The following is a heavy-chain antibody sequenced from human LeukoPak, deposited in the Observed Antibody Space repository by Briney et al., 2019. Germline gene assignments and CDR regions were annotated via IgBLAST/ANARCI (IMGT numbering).Heavy chain of an antibody. CDR3: ARVAYCSGGSCYPQDYYYGMDV. Sequence: ASVKVSCKASGYTFTSYGISWVRQAPGQGLEWVGWIRAYNGNTNYAQKLQGRVTMTTDTSTSTAYMELRSLRSDDTAVYYCARVAYCSGGSCYPQDYYYGMDVWGQGTTVTVSS. CDR2: IRAYNGNT. D-gene: IGHD2-15*01. CDR1: GYTFTSYG. V-gene: IGHV1-18*01. J-gene: IGHJ6*02.